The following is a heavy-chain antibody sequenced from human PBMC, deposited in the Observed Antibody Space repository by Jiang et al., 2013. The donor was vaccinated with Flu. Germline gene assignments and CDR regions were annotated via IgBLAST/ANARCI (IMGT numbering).Heavy chain of an antibody. CDR2: ISGYNGYA. V-gene: IGHV1-18*01. D-gene: IGHD5-24*01. J-gene: IGHJ6*02. CDR3: ARDRDGYNYYHDYGMDV. CDR1: GYTFTNYG. Sequence: GAEVKKPGASVKVSCKASGYTFTNYGISWVRRAPGQGLEWMGWISGYNGYAKYAQNLQGRVTMTTDTSTSTGYMELGSLRSDDTAVYFCARDRDGYNYYHDYGMDVWGQGTTVTVSS.